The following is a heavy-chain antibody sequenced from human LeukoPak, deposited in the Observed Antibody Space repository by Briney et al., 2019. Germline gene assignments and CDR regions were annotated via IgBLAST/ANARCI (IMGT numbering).Heavy chain of an antibody. Sequence: ASVKVSCKASGYTFTSYYMHWVRQAPGQGLEWMGWINPNCGGTNYAQKSQGRVTMTRDTSISTAYMELSRLRSDDTAVYYCASSGGYSGYLNWFDPWGQGTLVTVSS. CDR3: ASSGGYSGYLNWFDP. V-gene: IGHV1-2*02. D-gene: IGHD5-12*01. CDR1: GYTFTSYY. J-gene: IGHJ5*02. CDR2: INPNCGGT.